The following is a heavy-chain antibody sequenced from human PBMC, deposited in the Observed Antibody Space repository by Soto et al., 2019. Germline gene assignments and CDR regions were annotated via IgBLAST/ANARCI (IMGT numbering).Heavy chain of an antibody. CDR2: IHYSGTT. J-gene: IGHJ4*02. V-gene: IGHV4-59*01. Sequence: SENLSLKNTVYSGDMRNYFWTWVRQPAGEGLEGIGYIHYSGTTSFFPSYNPSLRSRVTISEDTSKNQFSLKLLSVTTADTAVYFCAAGEASSRNLAPYYLDFWGQGTLVTVSS. D-gene: IGHD6-13*01. CDR1: SGDMRNYF. CDR3: AAGEASSRNLAPYYLDF.